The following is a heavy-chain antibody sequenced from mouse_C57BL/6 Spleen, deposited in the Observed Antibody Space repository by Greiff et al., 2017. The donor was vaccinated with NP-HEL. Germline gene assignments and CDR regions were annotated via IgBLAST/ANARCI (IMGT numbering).Heavy chain of an antibody. CDR2: IYPGSGST. J-gene: IGHJ2*01. D-gene: IGHD1-1*01. V-gene: IGHV1-55*01. CDR1: GYTFTSYW. Sequence: QVQLQQPGAELVKPGASVKMSCKASGYTFTSYWITWVKQRPGQGLEWIGDIYPGSGSTNYNEKFKSKATLTVDTSSSTAYMQLSSLTSEDSAVYYCARFGYYYGSSHYCDYWGQGTTLTVSS. CDR3: ARFGYYYGSSHYCDY.